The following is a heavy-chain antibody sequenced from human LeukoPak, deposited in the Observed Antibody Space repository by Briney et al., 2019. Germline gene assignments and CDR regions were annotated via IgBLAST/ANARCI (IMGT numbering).Heavy chain of an antibody. CDR3: ARVYSSTSGKNAFDI. V-gene: IGHV3-7*03. Sequence: ETLSLTCTVSGGSISSSGYYWGWIRQAPGKGLEWVANIKQEGSEKTYVDSVKGRFTIPRDNAQNSLYLQMNSLRAEDTAVYYCARVYSSTSGKNAFDIWGQGTMVTVSS. J-gene: IGHJ3*02. D-gene: IGHD6-6*01. CDR2: IKQEGSEK. CDR1: GGSISSSGYY.